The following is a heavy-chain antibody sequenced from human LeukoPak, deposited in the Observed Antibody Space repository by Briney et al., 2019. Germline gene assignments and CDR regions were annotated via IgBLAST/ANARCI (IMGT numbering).Heavy chain of an antibody. CDR3: ASDYYFNY. V-gene: IGHV3-23*01. Sequence: GGSLRLSCAGSGFTFRIYAMSWVRQAPGKGLEWVSAISGSGGSTYYADSVKGRFTISRDNSMNTIFLQMNSLRAEDTATYYCASDYYFNYWGQGTLVTVSS. CDR1: GFTFRIYA. CDR2: ISGSGGST. D-gene: IGHD3-3*01. J-gene: IGHJ4*02.